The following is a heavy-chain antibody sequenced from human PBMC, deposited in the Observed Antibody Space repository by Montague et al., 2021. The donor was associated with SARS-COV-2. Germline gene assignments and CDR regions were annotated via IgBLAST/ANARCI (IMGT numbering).Heavy chain of an antibody. Sequence: SLRLSCAASGFTFSNYSMHWVRQAPGKGLEWVAVISYDGSNKYYADSVKGRFTISRDNSKNTLYLQMNSLRAEDTAMYYCASGLLWFGEPDDWGQGTLVTVSS. CDR3: ASGLLWFGEPDD. D-gene: IGHD3-10*01. V-gene: IGHV3-30-3*01. CDR1: GFTFSNYS. CDR2: ISYDGSNK. J-gene: IGHJ4*01.